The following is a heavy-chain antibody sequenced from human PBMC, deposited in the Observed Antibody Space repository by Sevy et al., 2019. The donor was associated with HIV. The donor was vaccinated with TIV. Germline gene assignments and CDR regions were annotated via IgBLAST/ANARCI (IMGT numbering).Heavy chain of an antibody. J-gene: IGHJ3*02. D-gene: IGHD3-16*02. V-gene: IGHV1-18*01. CDR3: ARVFRSDYVWGSYRPDAFDI. CDR2: ISAYNGNT. CDR1: GYTFTSYG. Sequence: ASVKVSCKASGYTFTSYGISWVRQAPGQGLEWMGWISAYNGNTNYAQKLQGRVTMTTDTSTSTAYMKLRGLRSDDTAVYYCARVFRSDYVWGSYRPDAFDIWGQGTMVTVSS.